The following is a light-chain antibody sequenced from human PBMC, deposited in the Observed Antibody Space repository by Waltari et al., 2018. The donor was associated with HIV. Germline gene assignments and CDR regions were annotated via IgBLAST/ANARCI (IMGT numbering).Light chain of an antibody. V-gene: IGLV1-44*01. CDR3: AAWDDSLNAVV. Sequence: QSVLTQPPSASGTPGQRVTISCSGSSSNIGRNPVNWYQQLPGTAPKLLIYSNNQRPSGVPDRFSGSKSGTSASLAISGLQSEDEADYYCAAWDDSLNAVVFGGGTKLTVL. CDR2: SNN. J-gene: IGLJ2*01. CDR1: SSNIGRNP.